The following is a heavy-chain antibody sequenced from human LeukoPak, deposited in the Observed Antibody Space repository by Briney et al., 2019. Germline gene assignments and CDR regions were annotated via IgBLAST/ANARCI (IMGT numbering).Heavy chain of an antibody. J-gene: IGHJ4*02. D-gene: IGHD3-3*01. CDR1: GGSINGYY. CDR3: ARTPNDFWSGYSFHFDY. V-gene: IGHV4-59*01. CDR2: IYCTGST. Sequence: PSETLSLTCTVSGGSINGYYWSWIRQSPGKGLESLGYIYCTGSTNYNPSLKSRVTISVDTSKNQFSLKLSSVTAADTAVYYCARTPNDFWSGYSFHFDYWGQGTLVTVSS.